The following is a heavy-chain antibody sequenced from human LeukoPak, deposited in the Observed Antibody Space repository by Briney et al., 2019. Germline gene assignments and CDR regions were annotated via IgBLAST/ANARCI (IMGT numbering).Heavy chain of an antibody. J-gene: IGHJ4*02. CDR2: ISGYNGNT. CDR3: ARDLSLGRHDYGQPFDY. Sequence: GASENVSCETSGYTFTDYGISWVRQAPGQGPEGMGWISGYNGNTNYVQKFQGRVTMTTDTSTSTAYMELRSLRSDDTAFYYCARDLSLGRHDYGQPFDYWGQGTLVTVSP. CDR1: GYTFTDYG. D-gene: IGHD4-17*01. V-gene: IGHV1-18*01.